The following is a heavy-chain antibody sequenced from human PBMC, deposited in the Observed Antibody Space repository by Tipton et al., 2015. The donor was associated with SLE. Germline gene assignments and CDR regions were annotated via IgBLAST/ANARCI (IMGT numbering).Heavy chain of an antibody. CDR3: ARVYSSGWYNAFDI. CDR2: IYTSGST. Sequence: TLSLTCTVSGDSISSRSYYWSWIRQPAGKGLEWIGRIYTSGSTNYNPSLKSRVTIPVDTSKNQFSLKLSSVTAADTAVYYCARVYSSGWYNAFDIWGQGTMVTVSS. D-gene: IGHD6-19*01. V-gene: IGHV4-61*02. J-gene: IGHJ3*02. CDR1: GDSISSRSYY.